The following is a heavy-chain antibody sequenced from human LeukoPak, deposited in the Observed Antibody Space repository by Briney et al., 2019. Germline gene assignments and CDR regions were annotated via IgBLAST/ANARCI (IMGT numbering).Heavy chain of an antibody. CDR2: VSISGDNT. J-gene: IGHJ6*03. V-gene: IGHV3-23*01. Sequence: QAGGSLRLSCAAAGFTFSDYGMNWVRQAPGKGLEWVSSVSISGDNTYYSDSVKGRFTISRDNSKDTLDLLMSSLRADDTAVYYCARGRGRNPSGYYYYMDVWGKGTTVTVSS. CDR3: ARGRGRNPSGYYYYMDV. CDR1: GFTFSDYG. D-gene: IGHD2-15*01.